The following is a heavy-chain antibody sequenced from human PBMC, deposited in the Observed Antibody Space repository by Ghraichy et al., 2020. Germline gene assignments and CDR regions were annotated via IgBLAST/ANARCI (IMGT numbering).Heavy chain of an antibody. CDR1: GFTFSSYG. V-gene: IGHV3-30*18. CDR3: AKDSSYDFWSGHYGMDV. Sequence: GGSLRLSCAASGFTFSSYGMHWVRQAPGKGLEWVAVISYDGSNKYYADSVKGRFTISRDNSKNTLYLQMNSLRAEDTAVYYCAKDSSYDFWSGHYGMDVWGQGTTVTVSS. CDR2: ISYDGSNK. J-gene: IGHJ6*02. D-gene: IGHD3-3*01.